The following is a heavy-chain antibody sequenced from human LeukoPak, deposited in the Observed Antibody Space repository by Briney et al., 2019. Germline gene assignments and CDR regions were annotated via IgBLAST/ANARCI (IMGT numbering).Heavy chain of an antibody. D-gene: IGHD3-10*01. CDR2: IFYTGSP. V-gene: IGHV4-4*02. CDR3: ARDGASYYDH. J-gene: IGHJ5*02. Sequence: SETLSLTCAVSGGPFNNYKWWSWIRPSPGKGLEWLGEIFYTGSPNYNPSFKSRITMSVDKSNNQFSLILTSVTVADTAVYYCARDGASYYDHWGQGILVTVTS. CDR1: GGPFNNYKW.